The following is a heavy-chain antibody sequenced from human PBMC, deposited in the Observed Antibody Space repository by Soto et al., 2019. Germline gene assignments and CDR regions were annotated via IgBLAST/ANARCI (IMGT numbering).Heavy chain of an antibody. J-gene: IGHJ4*02. CDR3: ARSHGETREYYFDY. Sequence: AGGSLRLSCAASGFTFSSYGMHWVRQAPGKGLEWVAVISYDGSNKYYADSVKGRFTISRDNSTSTAYMELRSLRSDDTAVYYCARSHGETREYYFDYWGQGTLVTVSS. CDR2: ISYDGSNK. D-gene: IGHD2-21*01. V-gene: IGHV3-30*03. CDR1: GFTFSSYG.